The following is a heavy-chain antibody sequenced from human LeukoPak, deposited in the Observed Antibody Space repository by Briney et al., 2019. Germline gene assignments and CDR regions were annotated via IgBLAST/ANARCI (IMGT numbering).Heavy chain of an antibody. CDR2: ISSSGSFI. CDR3: ARDNTHRAGWFDP. V-gene: IGHV3-11*04. J-gene: IGHJ5*02. D-gene: IGHD3-10*01. Sequence: GGSLRLSCAASGFSFSDYYMSWIRQAPGKGLEWVSSISSSGSFIYYVDSVKGRFTISRDNAKNSLYLQMNSLRAEDTAVYYCARDNTHRAGWFDPWGQGTLVTVSS. CDR1: GFSFSDYY.